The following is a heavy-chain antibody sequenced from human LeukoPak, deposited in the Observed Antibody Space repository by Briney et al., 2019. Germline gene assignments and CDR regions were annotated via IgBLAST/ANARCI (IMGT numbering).Heavy chain of an antibody. V-gene: IGHV3-23*01. CDR1: GFTYSNYA. D-gene: IGHD2-21*02. Sequence: GGSLRLSCAASGFTYSNYAMTWVRQAPGKWLEWVSTSESGGAGYYADSVKDRFAISRDNSKNTLFLHMNSLTAEDTAVSFCAKDLVVVTPSDILDIWGQGTRVTVSS. CDR3: AKDLVVVTPSDILDI. J-gene: IGHJ3*02. CDR2: SESGGAG.